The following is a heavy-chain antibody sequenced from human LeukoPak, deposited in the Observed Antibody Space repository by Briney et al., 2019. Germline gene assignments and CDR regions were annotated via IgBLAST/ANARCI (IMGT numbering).Heavy chain of an antibody. CDR2: IYYSGGT. CDR1: GGSISNNGYY. Sequence: SETLSLTCTVSGGSISNNGYYWGWIRQPPGKGLEWIGSIYYSGGTYYNPSLKSRVTISVDTSKHQFSLKLSSVTAADTAVYYCARGIGEPIWFDPWGQGTLVTVSS. D-gene: IGHD3-10*01. CDR3: ARGIGEPIWFDP. J-gene: IGHJ5*02. V-gene: IGHV4-39*07.